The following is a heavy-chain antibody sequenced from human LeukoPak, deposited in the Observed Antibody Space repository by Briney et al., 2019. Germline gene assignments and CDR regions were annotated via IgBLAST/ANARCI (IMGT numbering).Heavy chain of an antibody. V-gene: IGHV4-39*01. CDR1: GGSIIRSNYY. Sequence: SETLSLTCTVSGGSIIRSNYYWGWIRQPPGKGLEWIGSIYYSGNTYYSPSLKSRVTISVDMSTNQFSLRLSSVTAAKALYYYWAKQGGGFSNDYWGQGTLVTVSS. CDR3: AKQGGGFSNDY. D-gene: IGHD6-13*01. J-gene: IGHJ4*02. CDR2: IYYSGNT.